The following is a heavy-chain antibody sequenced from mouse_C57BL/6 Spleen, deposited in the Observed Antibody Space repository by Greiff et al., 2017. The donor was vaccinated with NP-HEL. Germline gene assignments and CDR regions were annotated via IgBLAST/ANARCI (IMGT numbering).Heavy chain of an antibody. CDR2: ISSGSSTI. V-gene: IGHV5-17*01. D-gene: IGHD1-1*01. J-gene: IGHJ2*01. CDR3: ARRDYGSSNFDY. CDR1: GFTFSDYG. Sequence: EVMLVESGGGLVKPGGSLKLSCAASGFTFSDYGMHWVRQAPEKGLEWVAYISSGSSTIYYADKVKGRFTISRDNAKNTLFLQMTSLRSEDTAMYYCARRDYGSSNFDYWGQGTTRTVSS.